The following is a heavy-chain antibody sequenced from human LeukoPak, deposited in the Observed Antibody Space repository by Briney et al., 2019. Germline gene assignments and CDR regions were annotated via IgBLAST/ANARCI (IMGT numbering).Heavy chain of an antibody. D-gene: IGHD6-13*01. Sequence: ASVKVSCKISDHTFSSDGFTWVRQAPGKGLEWMGWINVYNGKTDYAHKFQGRVTMTTDTSTNTAYMDLRSLRSDDTAMYYCANRGQQLYDYWGQGTLVTVSS. V-gene: IGHV1-18*01. CDR3: ANRGQQLYDY. CDR2: INVYNGKT. CDR1: DHTFSSDG. J-gene: IGHJ4*02.